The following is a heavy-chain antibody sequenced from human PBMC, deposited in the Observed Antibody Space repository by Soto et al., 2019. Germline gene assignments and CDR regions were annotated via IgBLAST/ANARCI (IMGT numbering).Heavy chain of an antibody. CDR1: GGSFSGYY. Sequence: SETLSLTCAVYGGSFSGYYWSWIRQPPGKGLEWIGEINHSGSTNYNPSLKSRVTISVDTSKNQFSLKLSSVTAADTAVYYCASRYGPSEFDHWGQGSLVPVSS. J-gene: IGHJ4*02. D-gene: IGHD3-9*01. CDR3: ASRYGPSEFDH. V-gene: IGHV4-34*01. CDR2: INHSGST.